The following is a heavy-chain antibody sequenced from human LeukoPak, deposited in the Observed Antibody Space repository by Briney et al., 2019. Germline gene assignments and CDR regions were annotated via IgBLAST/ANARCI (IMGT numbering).Heavy chain of an antibody. CDR1: GFTVSINY. V-gene: IGHV3-53*01. Sequence: GGSLRLSCAASGFTVSINYMSWVRQAPGKELEWVSVIYSGGSTYYADSVKGRFTISRDNSKNTLYLQMNSLRAEDTAVYYCASGSGSYRTPYYYMDVWGTGTTVTVSS. D-gene: IGHD3-10*01. CDR2: IYSGGST. J-gene: IGHJ6*03. CDR3: ASGSGSYRTPYYYMDV.